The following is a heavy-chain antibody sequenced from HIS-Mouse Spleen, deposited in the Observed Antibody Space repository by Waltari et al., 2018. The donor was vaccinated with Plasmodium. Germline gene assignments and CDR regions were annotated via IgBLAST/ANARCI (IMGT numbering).Heavy chain of an antibody. CDR3: ARAPYRIAAAGTAEFDY. Sequence: QVQLVQSGAEVKKPGASVKVSCKASGYTFTSYYMHWVRQAPGQGLEWMGIINPRGGSTSYPKKCQGRVTMTRDTSTSTVYMELSSLRSEDTAVYYCARAPYRIAAAGTAEFDYWGQGTLVTVSS. D-gene: IGHD6-13*01. CDR1: GYTFTSYY. J-gene: IGHJ4*02. CDR2: INPRGGST. V-gene: IGHV1-46*01.